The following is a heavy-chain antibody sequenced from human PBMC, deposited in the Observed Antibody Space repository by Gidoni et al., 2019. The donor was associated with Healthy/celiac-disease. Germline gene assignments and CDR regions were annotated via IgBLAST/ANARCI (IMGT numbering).Heavy chain of an antibody. V-gene: IGHV2-5*02. CDR2: IYWDDDK. D-gene: IGHD6-19*01. Sequence: QITLKESGPTLVKPTQTLTLTCTFSGFSLSTSGVGVGWIRQPPGKALEWLALIYWDDDKRYSPSLKSRLTITKDTSKNQVVLTMTNMDPVDTATYYCAHRRIAVAGNHNWFDPWGQGTLVTVSS. CDR3: AHRRIAVAGNHNWFDP. CDR1: GFSLSTSGVG. J-gene: IGHJ5*02.